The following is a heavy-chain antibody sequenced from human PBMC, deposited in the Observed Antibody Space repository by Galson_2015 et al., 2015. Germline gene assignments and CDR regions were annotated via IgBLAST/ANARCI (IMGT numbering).Heavy chain of an antibody. Sequence: SLRLSCEASGFTFSSYAMSWVRQAPGKGLEWVASINTNAGDPNYADSVKGRFAISRDTAKNTLYLQMSSLRAEDTSLYYCAKGRGTESVCRFDFWGQGTLVTVSS. J-gene: IGHJ4*02. D-gene: IGHD1-1*01. CDR2: INTNAGDP. CDR3: AKGRGTESVCRFDF. V-gene: IGHV3-23*05. CDR1: GFTFSSYA.